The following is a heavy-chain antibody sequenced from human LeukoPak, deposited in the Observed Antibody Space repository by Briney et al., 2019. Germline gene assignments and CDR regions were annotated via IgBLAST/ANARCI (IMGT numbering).Heavy chain of an antibody. CDR2: IKSNSDGGTT. CDR1: GFTFSSYA. CDR3: STLLH. Sequence: PGGSLRLSCAASGFTFSSYAMSWVRQAPGKGLEWVGRIKSNSDGGTTDYAAPVKGRFTISRDDSKHTVYLQMDSLKIEDTAVYYCSTLLHWGQGALVTVSS. J-gene: IGHJ4*02. V-gene: IGHV3-15*01.